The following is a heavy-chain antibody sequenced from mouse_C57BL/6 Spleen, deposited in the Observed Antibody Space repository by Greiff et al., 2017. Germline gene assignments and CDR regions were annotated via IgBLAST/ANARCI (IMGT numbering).Heavy chain of an antibody. CDR2: IDHEDGET. V-gene: IGHV14-2*01. Sequence: VPLQQSGAELVKPGASVKLSCTASGFNIKDYYMNWVKQRTEQGLEWIGRIDHEDGETKYAPKSQGKATITADTSTNTAYLQLSSLTSKDTAVYDCARVYYYGSSYDWYVDVWGTGTTVTVSS. D-gene: IGHD1-1*01. CDR1: GFNIKDYY. J-gene: IGHJ1*03. CDR3: ARVYYYGSSYDWYVDV.